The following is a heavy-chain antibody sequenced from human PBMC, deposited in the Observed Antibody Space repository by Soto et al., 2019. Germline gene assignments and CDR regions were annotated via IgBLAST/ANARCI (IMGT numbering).Heavy chain of an antibody. Sequence: PGGSLRLSCAASGFTFSSYGMHWVRQAPGKGLEWVALISYDGSDKYYADSVKGRFTISRDNSKNIVYLEMSSLRVEDTATYYCVRWERGTAVESTVHYFAYWGQGALVTVSS. CDR1: GFTFSSYG. CDR2: ISYDGSDK. D-gene: IGHD4-17*01. J-gene: IGHJ4*02. V-gene: IGHV3-30*03. CDR3: VRWERGTAVESTVHYFAY.